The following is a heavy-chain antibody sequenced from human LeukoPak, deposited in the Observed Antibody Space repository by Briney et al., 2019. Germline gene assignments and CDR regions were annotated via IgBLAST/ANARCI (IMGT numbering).Heavy chain of an antibody. Sequence: GGSLRLSCAASGFTFSSYGMSWVRQAPGKGLEWVSAISGSGGSTYYADSVKGRFTISRDNSKNTLYLQMNSLRAEDTAVYYCAKEGLDYYDSSGYYFPGYFDYWGQGTLVTVSS. CDR2: ISGSGGST. D-gene: IGHD3-22*01. V-gene: IGHV3-23*01. J-gene: IGHJ4*02. CDR3: AKEGLDYYDSSGYYFPGYFDY. CDR1: GFTFSSYG.